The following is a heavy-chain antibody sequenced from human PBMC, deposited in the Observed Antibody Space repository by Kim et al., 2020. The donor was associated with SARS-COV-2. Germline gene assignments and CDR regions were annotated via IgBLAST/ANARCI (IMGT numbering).Heavy chain of an antibody. CDR3: ARDHRYNWNDETYYYYYGMDV. D-gene: IGHD1-20*01. CDR2: IWYDGSNK. V-gene: IGHV3-33*01. J-gene: IGHJ6*02. Sequence: GGSLRLSCAASGFTFSSYGMHWVRQAPGKGLEWVAVIWYDGSNKYYADSVKGRFTISRDNSKNTLYLQMNSLRAEDTAVYYCARDHRYNWNDETYYYYYGMDVWGQGTTVTVSS. CDR1: GFTFSSYG.